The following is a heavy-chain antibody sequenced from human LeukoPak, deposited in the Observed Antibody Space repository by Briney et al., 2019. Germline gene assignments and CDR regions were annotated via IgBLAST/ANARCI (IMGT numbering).Heavy chain of an antibody. V-gene: IGHV1-69*13. J-gene: IGHJ4*02. CDR2: IIPIFGTA. CDR1: GGTFSSYA. Sequence: ASVKVSCKASGGTFSSYAISWVRQAPGQGLEWMGGIIPIFGTANYAQKFQGRVTITADESTSTAYMELSSLRSGDTAVYYCARTGIAVAGVFDYWGQGTLVTVSS. CDR3: ARTGIAVAGVFDY. D-gene: IGHD6-19*01.